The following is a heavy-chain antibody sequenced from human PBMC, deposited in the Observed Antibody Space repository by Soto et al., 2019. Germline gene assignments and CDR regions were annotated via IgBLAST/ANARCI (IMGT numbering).Heavy chain of an antibody. CDR1: GYSFTSYW. D-gene: IGHD1-26*01. Sequence: GESLKISCQGSGYSFTSYWGAWVRQMPGKGLEWMGIIYPGDSHTRYSPSIQGQVTISVDKSISTAYLQWSSLKASDTAMYYCARAQLVGATTTFDIWGQGTMVTVSS. V-gene: IGHV5-51*01. CDR2: IYPGDSHT. CDR3: ARAQLVGATTTFDI. J-gene: IGHJ3*02.